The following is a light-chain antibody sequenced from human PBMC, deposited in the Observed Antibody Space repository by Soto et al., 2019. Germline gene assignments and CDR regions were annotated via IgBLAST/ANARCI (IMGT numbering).Light chain of an antibody. CDR2: SAS. CDR1: QGISSY. V-gene: IGKV1-8*01. CDR3: QQYYSYPRT. Sequence: AIRMTQSPSSFSASTGDRVTITCRASQGISSYLAWYQQKPGKAPTLLIYSASTLQSGVPSRFSGSGSGTDVTLTISCLQSEDFATDYCQQYYSYPRTFGQGTKVDI. J-gene: IGKJ1*01.